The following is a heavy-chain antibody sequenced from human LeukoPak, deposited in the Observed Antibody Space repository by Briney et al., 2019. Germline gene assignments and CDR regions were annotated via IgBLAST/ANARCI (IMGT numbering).Heavy chain of an antibody. V-gene: IGHV3-11*01. D-gene: IGHD5-18*01. CDR1: GFTFSDYY. CDR3: ATSPHLYSFFDY. CDR2: ISSSGSTI. Sequence: PGGSLRLSCAASGFTFSDYYMSWIRQAPGKGLEWVSYISSSGSTIYYANSVKGRFTISRDNSKNTLYLQMGSLRAEDMAVYYCATSPHLYSFFDYWGQGTLVTVSS. J-gene: IGHJ4*02.